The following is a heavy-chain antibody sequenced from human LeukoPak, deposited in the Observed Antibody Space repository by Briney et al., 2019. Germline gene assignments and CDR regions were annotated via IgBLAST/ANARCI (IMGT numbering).Heavy chain of an antibody. J-gene: IGHJ5*02. V-gene: IGHV1-8*01. CDR3: ARMDFTVPNVNWFDP. Sequence: GASVKVSCKASGYTFTDYDINWVRQATGQGLEWMGWLSPHSGNTGYAQKFQGRVTMTMDTSISTAYMELSSLTSEDTAVYYCARMDFTVPNVNWFDPWGQGTLVTVSS. D-gene: IGHD4-17*01. CDR2: LSPHSGNT. CDR1: GYTFTDYD.